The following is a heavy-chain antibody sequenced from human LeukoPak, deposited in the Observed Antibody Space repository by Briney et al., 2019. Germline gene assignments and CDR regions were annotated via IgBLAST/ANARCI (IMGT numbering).Heavy chain of an antibody. J-gene: IGHJ4*02. CDR1: GGSLNSYY. CDR2: ISYSGTA. Sequence: PSETLSLTCTVSGGSLNSYYWSWIRQPPGQGLEWIAYISYSGTASYNPSLKSRVTILVDTSKKQFSLKLSSVTAADTAVYYCARDYYDSGGYWRSFDYWGQGTLVTVSS. D-gene: IGHD3-22*01. CDR3: ARDYYDSGGYWRSFDY. V-gene: IGHV4-59*01.